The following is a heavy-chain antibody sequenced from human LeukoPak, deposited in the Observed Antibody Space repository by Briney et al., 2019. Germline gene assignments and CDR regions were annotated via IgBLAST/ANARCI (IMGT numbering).Heavy chain of an antibody. CDR1: GFTSSSYA. J-gene: IGHJ4*02. CDR3: ARDPGLAVTGATGYFDY. D-gene: IGHD1-1*01. V-gene: IGHV3-30*01. CDR2: ISYDGSNK. Sequence: GRSLRLSCAASGFTSSSYAIRTVCEAPGRGQWRGAVISYDGSNKYYGDSVKGRFTISRDNSKNTLYLQMNSLRAEDTAVYYCARDPGLAVTGATGYFDYWGQGTLVTVSS.